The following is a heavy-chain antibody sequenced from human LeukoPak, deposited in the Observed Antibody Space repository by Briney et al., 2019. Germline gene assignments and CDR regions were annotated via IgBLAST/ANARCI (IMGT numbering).Heavy chain of an antibody. V-gene: IGHV3-23*01. D-gene: IGHD2-2*01. CDR3: AKDIVVVPAAIGDAFDI. CDR1: GFTFSSYA. CDR2: ISGSGGST. J-gene: IGHJ3*02. Sequence: GGSLRLSCAASGFTFSSYAMSWVRQAPGKGLEWVSAISGSGGSTYYADSVEGRFTISRDNSKNTLYLQMNSLRAEDTAVYYCAKDIVVVPAAIGDAFDIWGQGTMVTVSS.